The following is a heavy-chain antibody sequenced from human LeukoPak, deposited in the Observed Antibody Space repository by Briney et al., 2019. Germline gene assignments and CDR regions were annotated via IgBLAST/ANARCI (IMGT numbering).Heavy chain of an antibody. CDR3: ASWPGAWYGEDY. D-gene: IGHD3-10*01. V-gene: IGHV3-53*01. Sequence: RSGGSLRLSCAASGFTVSSNYMAWVRQPPGKGLEWISVIFGGGGTYYAGSVRGRFTISRDNSQNTLFLQMNSLRAGDTAVYYCASWPGAWYGEDYWGQGTRVTVSS. CDR1: GFTVSSNY. CDR2: IFGGGGT. J-gene: IGHJ4*02.